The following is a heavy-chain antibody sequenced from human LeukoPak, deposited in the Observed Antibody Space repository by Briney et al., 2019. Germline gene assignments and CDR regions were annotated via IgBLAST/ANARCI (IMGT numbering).Heavy chain of an antibody. J-gene: IGHJ4*02. V-gene: IGHV3-23*01. Sequence: GGSLRLSCAASGFTFSNYAVSWVRQAPGKGLEWVSSISGSGFSTYYADSVKGRFTISRDNSKNTLYLQMNSLRAEDTAVYYCARDRDSSSWSYYFDYWGQGTLVTVSS. CDR3: ARDRDSSSWSYYFDY. D-gene: IGHD6-13*01. CDR1: GFTFSNYA. CDR2: ISGSGFST.